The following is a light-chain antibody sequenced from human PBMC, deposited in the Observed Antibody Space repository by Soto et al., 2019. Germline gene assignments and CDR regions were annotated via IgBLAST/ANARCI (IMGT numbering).Light chain of an antibody. J-gene: IGKJ5*01. Sequence: DIQMTQSPSSLSSSVGDRVTLTCRASQGISSWLAWYQQKPENAPKLLIYAASSLESWVPSRFSGSGSGTDFTLTISSLQPEDFALYYCQQYDSYPITFGEGTRLEIK. V-gene: IGKV1D-16*01. CDR3: QQYDSYPIT. CDR1: QGISSW. CDR2: AAS.